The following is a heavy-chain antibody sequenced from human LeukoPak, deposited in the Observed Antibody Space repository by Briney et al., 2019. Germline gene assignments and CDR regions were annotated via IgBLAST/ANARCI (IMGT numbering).Heavy chain of an antibody. J-gene: IGHJ3*02. Sequence: GGSLRLSCVVSGFTFSNYYMSWVRQAPGKGLDWVAVVSFHGADKYYADSVKGRFTISRDNSKNTLYLQMNSLRAEDTAVYYCAKAEYYYDSSGYFAFDIWGQGTMVTVSS. CDR2: VSFHGADK. V-gene: IGHV3-30*18. D-gene: IGHD3-22*01. CDR3: AKAEYYYDSSGYFAFDI. CDR1: GFTFSNYY.